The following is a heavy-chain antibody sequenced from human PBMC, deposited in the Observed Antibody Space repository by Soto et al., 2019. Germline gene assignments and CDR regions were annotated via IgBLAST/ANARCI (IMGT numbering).Heavy chain of an antibody. Sequence: GESLKISCQASGYSFRSYWIGWVRQMPGKGLEWMGIIYPDGSDAKYSPSFQGQVTISADKSISTAYLQWSSLKASDTAMYYCARELNYGSVYYGMDVWGQGTTVTVSS. CDR2: IYPDGSDA. V-gene: IGHV5-51*01. D-gene: IGHD3-10*01. CDR1: GYSFRSYW. CDR3: ARELNYGSVYYGMDV. J-gene: IGHJ6*02.